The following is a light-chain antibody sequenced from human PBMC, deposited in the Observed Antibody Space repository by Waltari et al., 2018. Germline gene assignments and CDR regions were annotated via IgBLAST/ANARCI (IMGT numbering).Light chain of an antibody. CDR3: CSYAGRYSYV. V-gene: IGLV2-11*01. Sequence: QSALTQPRSVSGSPGQSVTISCTGASGDVGGYNYVSWYQQPPSKAPKLMIYEVSKRPSGVPDRFFGSKSGDTASLTISGLRAEDEADYYCCSYAGRYSYVFGTGTKVTVL. J-gene: IGLJ1*01. CDR2: EVS. CDR1: SGDVGGYNY.